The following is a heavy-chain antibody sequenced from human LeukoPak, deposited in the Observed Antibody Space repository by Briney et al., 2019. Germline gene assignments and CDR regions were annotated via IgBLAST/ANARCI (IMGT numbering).Heavy chain of an antibody. CDR2: IPYDGRQK. CDR3: VRVFLESLTAGYFDH. D-gene: IGHD3-3*01. J-gene: IGHJ4*02. Sequence: PGGSLRLSCAASGFTFSTYGMNWVRQAPGKGLEWVAVIPYDGRQKYYADSVKGRFTISRDNSKDTVYLQMNSLRDEDSATYYCVRVFLESLTAGYFDHWGQGTLVTVSP. CDR1: GFTFSTYG. V-gene: IGHV3-30*03.